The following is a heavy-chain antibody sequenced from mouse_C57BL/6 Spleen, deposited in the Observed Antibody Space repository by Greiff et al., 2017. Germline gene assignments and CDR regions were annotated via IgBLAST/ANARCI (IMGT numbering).Heavy chain of an antibody. D-gene: IGHD1-1*01. Sequence: QVQLKQSGAELVKPGASVKISCKASGYAFSSYWMNWVKQRPGKGLEWIGQIYPGDGDTNYNGKFKGKATLTADKSSSTAYMQLSSLTSEDSAVYFGARGFITTADFFDYWGQGTTLTVSS. CDR2: IYPGDGDT. CDR3: ARGFITTADFFDY. CDR1: GYAFSSYW. J-gene: IGHJ2*01. V-gene: IGHV1-80*01.